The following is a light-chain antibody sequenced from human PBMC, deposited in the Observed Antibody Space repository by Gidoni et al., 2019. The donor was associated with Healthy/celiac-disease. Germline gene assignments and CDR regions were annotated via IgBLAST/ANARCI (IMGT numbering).Light chain of an antibody. Sequence: DIVITPSPDSLAVCLGERATINCKTSQSVLYSSNNKNYLAWYQQKPGQPPKLLIYWASTRESGVPDRFSGSGSGTDFTLTISSLQAEDVAVYYCQQYYSTPQTFGQGTKVEIK. CDR1: QSVLYSSNNKNY. CDR2: WAS. CDR3: QQYYSTPQT. V-gene: IGKV4-1*01. J-gene: IGKJ1*01.